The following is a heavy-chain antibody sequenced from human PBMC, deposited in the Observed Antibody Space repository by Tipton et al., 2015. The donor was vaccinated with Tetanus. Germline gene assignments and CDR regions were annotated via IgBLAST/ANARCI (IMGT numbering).Heavy chain of an antibody. V-gene: IGHV4-34*01. D-gene: IGHD5-18*01. CDR2: INHSGST. Sequence: LRLSCAVSGQSLSGHFWSWVRQAPGKGLEWIGEINHSGSTTYSPSFKSRVTISVDTPKNQFSLKLTSLTVADTAVYYCARGGSYSYGPRGFDLWGRGTLVTVSS. J-gene: IGHJ2*01. CDR3: ARGGSYSYGPRGFDL. CDR1: GQSLSGHF.